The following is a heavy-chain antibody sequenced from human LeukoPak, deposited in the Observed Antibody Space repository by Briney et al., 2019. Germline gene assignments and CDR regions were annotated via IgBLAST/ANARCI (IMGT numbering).Heavy chain of an antibody. CDR3: AKDGDVSGSNYDY. Sequence: PGGSLRLSCAASGFTFDDYAMHWVRHAPGKGLEWVSGISWNSGSIGYADSVKGRFTISRDNAKNSLYLQMNSLRAEDTALYYLAKDGDVSGSNYDYWAQETRSPSPQ. CDR1: GFTFDDYA. J-gene: IGHJ4*02. V-gene: IGHV3-9*01. D-gene: IGHD3-10*01. CDR2: ISWNSGSI.